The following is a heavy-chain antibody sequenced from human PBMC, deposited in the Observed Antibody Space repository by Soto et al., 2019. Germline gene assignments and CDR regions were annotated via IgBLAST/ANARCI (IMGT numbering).Heavy chain of an antibody. J-gene: IGHJ3*01. Sequence: GGSLELACEASGFTFENQVLTGFGKPPGKGLEWVSSISGSGNSKYYAESVKGRFSTSRDNSGQTHHLQMTSLTVDDTAIYFCAKVLRREYSDSLTDAFDFWGQGAMVTVSS. V-gene: IGHV3-23*01. D-gene: IGHD4-17*01. CDR3: AKVLRREYSDSLTDAFDF. CDR1: GFTFENQV. CDR2: ISGSGNSK.